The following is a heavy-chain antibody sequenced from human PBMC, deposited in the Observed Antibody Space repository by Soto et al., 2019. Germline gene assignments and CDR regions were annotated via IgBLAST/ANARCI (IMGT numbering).Heavy chain of an antibody. CDR3: AIGPYYYDSSHGIDI. D-gene: IGHD3-22*01. CDR2: INHSGST. J-gene: IGHJ3*02. Sequence: SETLSLTCAVSGGSFSGYYWSWIRQPPGKGLEWIGEINHSGSTNYNPSLKTRVTISVHTSKNQFALKLSSVTAADTAVYFCAIGPYYYDSSHGIDIWDQGTMVTVSS. CDR1: GGSFSGYY. V-gene: IGHV4-34*01.